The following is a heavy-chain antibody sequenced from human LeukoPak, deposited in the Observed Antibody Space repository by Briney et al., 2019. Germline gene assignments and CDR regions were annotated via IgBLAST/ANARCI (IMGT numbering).Heavy chain of an antibody. D-gene: IGHD2-15*01. CDR3: ARAYCSGGSCYLSHINWFDP. CDR2: INPNSGGT. Sequence: ASVNVSCKASGYTFTGYYMHWVRQAPGQGLEWMGWINPNSGGTNYAQKFQGRVTMTRDTSISTAYMELSRLRSDDTAVYYCARAYCSGGSCYLSHINWFDPWGQGTLVTVSS. J-gene: IGHJ5*02. CDR1: GYTFTGYY. V-gene: IGHV1-2*02.